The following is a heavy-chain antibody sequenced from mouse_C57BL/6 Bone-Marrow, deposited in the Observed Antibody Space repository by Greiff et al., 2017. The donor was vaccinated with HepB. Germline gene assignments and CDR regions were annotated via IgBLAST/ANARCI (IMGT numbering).Heavy chain of an antibody. CDR2: INPNNGGT. V-gene: IGHV1-26*01. D-gene: IGHD4-1*01. J-gene: IGHJ2*01. Sequence: VQLQQSGPELVKPGASVKISCKASGYTFTDYYMNWVKQSHGKSLEWIGDINPNNGGTSYNQKFKGKATLTVDKSSSTAYMELRSLTSEDSAVHYCARWNWDFDYWGQGTTLTVSS. CDR3: ARWNWDFDY. CDR1: GYTFTDYY.